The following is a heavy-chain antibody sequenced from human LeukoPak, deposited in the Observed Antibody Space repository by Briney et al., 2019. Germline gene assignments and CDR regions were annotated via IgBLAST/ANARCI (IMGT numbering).Heavy chain of an antibody. D-gene: IGHD2-15*01. CDR2: MNPNSGNT. V-gene: IGHV1-8*02. Sequence: ASVKVSCKASGGTFSSYAISWVRQAPGQGLEWMGWMNPNSGNTGYAQTFQGRVTINRNTSISTAYMELRSLTSEDTAVYYCARGLRFCSGGACYGGYAYWGQGTLVTVSS. CDR1: GGTFSSYA. J-gene: IGHJ4*02. CDR3: ARGLRFCSGGACYGGYAY.